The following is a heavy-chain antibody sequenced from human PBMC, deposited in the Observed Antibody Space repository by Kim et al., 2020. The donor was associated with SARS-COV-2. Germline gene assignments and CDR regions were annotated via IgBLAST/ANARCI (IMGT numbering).Heavy chain of an antibody. V-gene: IGHV1-2*02. CDR3: ARETATTNAVDY. D-gene: IGHD6-25*01. Sequence: NYGEKFQGRFTMTRDTTISAAYMGLTRLRSNDTAVYYCARETATTNAVDYWGQGTLVTVSS. J-gene: IGHJ4*02.